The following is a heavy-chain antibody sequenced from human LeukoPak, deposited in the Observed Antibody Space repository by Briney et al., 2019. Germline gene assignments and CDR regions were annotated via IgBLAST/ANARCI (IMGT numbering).Heavy chain of an antibody. CDR2: IKQDGSEK. Sequence: GGSLRLSCAASGFTFSRYWMSWVRQAPGKGLEWVANIKQDGSEKYYVDSVKGRFTISRDNAKNSLYLQMNSLRAEDTAVYYCARIGEDRLGPLYYYYYYYMDVWGKGTTVTVSS. D-gene: IGHD3-10*01. V-gene: IGHV3-7*01. CDR3: ARIGEDRLGPLYYYYYYYMDV. J-gene: IGHJ6*03. CDR1: GFTFSRYW.